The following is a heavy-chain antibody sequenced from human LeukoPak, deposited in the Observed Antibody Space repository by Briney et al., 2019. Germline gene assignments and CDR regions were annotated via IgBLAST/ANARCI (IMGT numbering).Heavy chain of an antibody. J-gene: IGHJ4*02. CDR2: GRNKANSYTT. D-gene: IGHD3-22*01. V-gene: IGHV3-72*01. CDR1: GFTFSDHY. Sequence: GGALRLSCPASGFTFSDHYMDWFRQAPGKELEWVGRGRNKANSYTTEFAASVTGRFTISRDDSKNSLYLQMNSLKTEDTAMYYCARDYYDSGGLDYWGQGTLVTVSS. CDR3: ARDYYDSGGLDY.